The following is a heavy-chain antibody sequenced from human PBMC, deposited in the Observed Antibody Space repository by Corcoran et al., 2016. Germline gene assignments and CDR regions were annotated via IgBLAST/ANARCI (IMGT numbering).Heavy chain of an antibody. CDR3: AKGPSSWVCPPLGFDP. CDR2: ISYDGSNK. Sequence: QVQLVESGGGVVQPGRSLRLSCAASGFTFSSYGMHWVRQAPGKGLEWVAVISYDGSNKYYADSVKGRFTISRDNSKNTLYLQMNSLGAEDTAVYYCAKGPSSWVCPPLGFDPWGQGTLVTVSS. CDR1: GFTFSSYG. V-gene: IGHV3-30*18. J-gene: IGHJ5*02. D-gene: IGHD2-2*01.